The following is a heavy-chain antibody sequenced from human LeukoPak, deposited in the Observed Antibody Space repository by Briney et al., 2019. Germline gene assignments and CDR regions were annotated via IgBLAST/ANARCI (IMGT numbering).Heavy chain of an antibody. J-gene: IGHJ4*02. CDR3: ASSSENYDFWSGPFDY. D-gene: IGHD3-3*01. Sequence: ASVKVSCKASGYTLTSYGISWVRQAPGQGLEWMGWISAYNGNTNYAQKLQGRVTMTTDTSTSTAYMELRSLRSDDTAVYYCASSSENYDFWSGPFDYWGQGTLVTVSS. CDR1: GYTLTSYG. V-gene: IGHV1-18*01. CDR2: ISAYNGNT.